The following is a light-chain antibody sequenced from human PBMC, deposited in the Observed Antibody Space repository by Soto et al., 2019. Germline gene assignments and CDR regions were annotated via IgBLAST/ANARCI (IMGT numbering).Light chain of an antibody. CDR2: DAS. J-gene: IGKJ1*01. Sequence: ENALTQSPGNLSVSPGERATVSWGASQNVNNNYLVWYQQRPGQAPRLRIYDASNRATGIPARFSGSGSGTDFTLTIRSLEPEDFAVYYCQQRSNWPPWTFGQGTKVDIK. CDR3: QQRSNWPPWT. CDR1: QNVNNNY. V-gene: IGKV3-11*01.